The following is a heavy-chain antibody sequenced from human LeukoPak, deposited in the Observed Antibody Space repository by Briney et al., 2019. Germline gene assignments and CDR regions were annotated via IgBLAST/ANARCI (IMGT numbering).Heavy chain of an antibody. CDR1: GGSISSYY. CDR2: IYYSGST. J-gene: IGHJ6*03. V-gene: IGHV4-59*01. Sequence: SETLSLTCTVSGGSISSYYWSWIRQPPGKGLEWIGYIYYSGSTNYNPSLKSRVTISVDTSKNKFSLKLSSVTAADTAVYYCARNSYYYYMDVWGKGTTVTVSS. CDR3: ARNSYYYYMDV.